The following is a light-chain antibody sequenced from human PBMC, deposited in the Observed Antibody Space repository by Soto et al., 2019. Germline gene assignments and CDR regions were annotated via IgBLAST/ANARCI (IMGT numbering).Light chain of an antibody. CDR2: GAC. CDR3: QQYGSSGT. CDR1: QSVSSN. V-gene: IGKV3-20*01. Sequence: EIVMTQSPATLSVSPGERATLSCRASQSVSSNLAWYQQKPGQAPRLLIYGACNRATGIPDRFSGSGSGTDFTLTISRLEPEDFAVYYCQQYGSSGTFGQGTKVDIK. J-gene: IGKJ1*01.